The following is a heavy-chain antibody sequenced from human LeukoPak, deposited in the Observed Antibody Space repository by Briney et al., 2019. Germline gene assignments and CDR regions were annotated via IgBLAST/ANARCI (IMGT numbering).Heavy chain of an antibody. CDR1: GYSLSTGYY. V-gene: IGHV4-38-2*02. CDR2: IYHSGST. Sequence: SETLSLTCAVSGYSLSTGYYWGWIRQPPGKGLEWTGRIYHSGSTYYNPSLKSRVTISVDTSKNKFSLTLTSVTAADTAVYYCAKEAKTYQSLYSLNNWFDPWGQGTLVTVSS. J-gene: IGHJ5*02. D-gene: IGHD6-13*01. CDR3: AKEAKTYQSLYSLNNWFDP.